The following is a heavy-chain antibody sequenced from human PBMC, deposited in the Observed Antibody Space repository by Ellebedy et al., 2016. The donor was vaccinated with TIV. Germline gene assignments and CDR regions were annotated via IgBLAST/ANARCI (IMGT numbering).Heavy chain of an antibody. J-gene: IGHJ1*01. CDR1: GFTFDTYS. CDR3: ARDNHYYVQYFQH. D-gene: IGHD3-10*02. Sequence: GGSLRLSCSASGFTFDTYSMNWVRQPPGKGLEWVSVINAPGDTSYYTDSVKGRFTISRDNSRHTLYLNMNSLGAEDTAVYYCARDNHYYVQYFQHWGQGTLVTVSS. V-gene: IGHV3-23*01. CDR2: INAPGDTS.